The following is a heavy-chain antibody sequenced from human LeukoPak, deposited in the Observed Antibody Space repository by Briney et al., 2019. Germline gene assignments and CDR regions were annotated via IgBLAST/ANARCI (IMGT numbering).Heavy chain of an antibody. CDR2: IYYSGST. D-gene: IGHD6-19*01. CDR3: ARLFYSTGWYYFDY. CDR1: GFTVSSNY. V-gene: IGHV4-59*08. J-gene: IGHJ4*02. Sequence: GSLRLSCAASGFTVSSNYMSWVRQAPGKGLEWIGYIYYSGSTDYNPSLKSRVTISVDTSKNQFSLKLSSVTAADTAVYYCARLFYSTGWYYFDYWGQGTLVTVSS.